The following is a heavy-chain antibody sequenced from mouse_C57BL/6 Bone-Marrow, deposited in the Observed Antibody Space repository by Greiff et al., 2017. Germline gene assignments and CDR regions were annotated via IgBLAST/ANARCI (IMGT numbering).Heavy chain of an antibody. CDR2: INPGSGGT. CDR1: GYAFTNYL. J-gene: IGHJ4*01. D-gene: IGHD2-4*01. CDR3: ARSGDYVYAMDY. Sequence: QVQLQQSGAELVRPGTSVKVSCKASGYAFTNYLIEWVKQRPGQGLEWIGVINPGSGGTNYNEKFKGKATLTADKSSSTAYMQLSSLTSEDSAVYFGARSGDYVYAMDYWGQGTSVTVSS. V-gene: IGHV1-54*01.